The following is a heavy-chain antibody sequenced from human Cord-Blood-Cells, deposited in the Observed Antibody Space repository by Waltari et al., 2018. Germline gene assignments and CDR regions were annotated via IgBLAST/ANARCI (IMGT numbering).Heavy chain of an antibody. CDR2: IYSGGST. V-gene: IGHV3-53*01. CDR3: ARGEYNWNDGGVY. CDR1: GFTVSRNY. Sequence: EVQLVESGGVLIQPGGSLRLSCAASGFTVSRNYMSWVRQAPGKGLEWVSVIYSGGSTYDADSVKGRFTISRDNSKNTLYLQMNSLRAEDTAVYYCARGEYNWNDGGVYWGQGTLVTVSS. J-gene: IGHJ4*02. D-gene: IGHD1-1*01.